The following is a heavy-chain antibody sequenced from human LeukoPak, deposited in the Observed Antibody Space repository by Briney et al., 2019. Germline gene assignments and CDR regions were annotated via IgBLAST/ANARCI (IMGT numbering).Heavy chain of an antibody. CDR2: IYHSGST. CDR3: ARVDCSGGSCNLDY. CDR1: GYSISSGYY. V-gene: IGHV4-38-2*01. Sequence: PSETLSLTCAVSGYSISSGYYWGWIRQPPGKGLEWIGSIYHSGSTYYNPSLKSRVTISVDTSKNQFSLKLSSVTAADTAVYYCARVDCSGGSCNLDYWGQGTLVTVSS. J-gene: IGHJ4*02. D-gene: IGHD2-15*01.